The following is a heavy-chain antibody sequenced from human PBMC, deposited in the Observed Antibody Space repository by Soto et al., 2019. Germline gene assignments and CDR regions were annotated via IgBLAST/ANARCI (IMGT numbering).Heavy chain of an antibody. Sequence: GGSLRLSCAASGFTFSSYWMHWVRQAPGKGLVWVSRIKSDGSTTSYADSVKGRFTISRDNAKNTLYLQMNSLRAEDTAVYYCAREAYSSSWFSGVDYWGQGTLVTVSS. CDR2: IKSDGSTT. V-gene: IGHV3-74*01. CDR1: GFTFSSYW. J-gene: IGHJ4*02. D-gene: IGHD6-13*01. CDR3: AREAYSSSWFSGVDY.